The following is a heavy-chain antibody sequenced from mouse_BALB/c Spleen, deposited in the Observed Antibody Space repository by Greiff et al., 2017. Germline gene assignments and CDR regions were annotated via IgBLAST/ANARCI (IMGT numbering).Heavy chain of an antibody. D-gene: IGHD2-10*01. CDR3: ARGRVAYYGNPRLAY. Sequence: QVQLQQSGAELAKPGASVKMSCKASGYTFTSYWMHWVKQRPGQGLEWIGYINPSTGYTEYNQKFKDKATLTADKSSSTAYMQLSSLTSEDSAVYYCARGRVAYYGNPRLAYWGQGTLVTVSA. CDR2: INPSTGYT. J-gene: IGHJ3*01. V-gene: IGHV1-7*01. CDR1: GYTFTSYW.